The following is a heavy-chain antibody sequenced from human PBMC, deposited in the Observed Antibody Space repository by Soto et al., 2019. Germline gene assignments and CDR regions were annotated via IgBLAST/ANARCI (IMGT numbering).Heavy chain of an antibody. CDR3: ARTAYSDILMNVVGMDV. Sequence: QVQLVQSGAEVKKPGASVKVSCKASGYTFTSHGITWVRQAPGQGLEWMGWISTYNGKTNYAQKFHGRVTMTTNTSRGTAYVELGSLRSDDTAVYYCARTAYSDILMNVVGMDVWGQGATVTVSS. CDR1: GYTFTSHG. D-gene: IGHD3-9*01. V-gene: IGHV1-18*01. J-gene: IGHJ6*02. CDR2: ISTYNGKT.